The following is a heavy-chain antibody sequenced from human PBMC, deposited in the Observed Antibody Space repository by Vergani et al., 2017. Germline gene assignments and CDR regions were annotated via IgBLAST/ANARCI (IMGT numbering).Heavy chain of an antibody. CDR2: IYYSGST. Sequence: QVQLQESGPGLVKPSQTLSLTCTVSGGSISSGGYYWSWIRQHPGKGLEWIGYIYYSGSTYYNPSLKSRVTISVDTSKNQFSLKLSSVTAADTAVYYCARDALQGGRYYDSSGYYWYFDLWGRGTLVTVSS. CDR1: GGSISSGGYY. J-gene: IGHJ2*01. CDR3: ARDALQGGRYYDSSGYYWYFDL. D-gene: IGHD3-22*01. V-gene: IGHV4-31*03.